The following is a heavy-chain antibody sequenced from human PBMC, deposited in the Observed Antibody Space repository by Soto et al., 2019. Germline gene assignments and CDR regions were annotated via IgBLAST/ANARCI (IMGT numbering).Heavy chain of an antibody. V-gene: IGHV3-64D*06. CDR1: GFIFSEST. CDR3: VKQAHGLDGVAFDY. CDR2: VSTSGRST. D-gene: IGHD2-15*01. Sequence: SLRLSCSASGFIFSESTIYWVRQVPGKGLEAISAVSTSGRSTYYADSVKDRFTISRDNSKNTLFLQMGSLRPEDTAIYYCVKQAHGLDGVAFDYWGQGTQVTVSS. J-gene: IGHJ4*02.